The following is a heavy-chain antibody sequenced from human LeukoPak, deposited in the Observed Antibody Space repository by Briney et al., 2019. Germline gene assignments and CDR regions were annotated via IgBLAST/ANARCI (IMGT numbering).Heavy chain of an antibody. J-gene: IGHJ5*02. CDR2: IRYDGSHK. D-gene: IGHD2-2*01. CDR1: GFTFSSYD. CDR3: AKGEYCSSTSCAPFDP. Sequence: GGSLRLSCAASGFTFSSYDMHWVRQAPGKGLEWVAFIRYDGSHKYYADSVKGRFTISRDNSKNTLYLQMNSLRAEDTAVYYCAKGEYCSSTSCAPFDPWGQGTLVTVSS. V-gene: IGHV3-30*02.